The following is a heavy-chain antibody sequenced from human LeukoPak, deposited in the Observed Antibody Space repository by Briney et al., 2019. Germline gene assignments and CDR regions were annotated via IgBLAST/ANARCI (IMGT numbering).Heavy chain of an antibody. CDR3: ARANYYDSSGYYYNAFDI. CDR1: GGSISGYY. J-gene: IGHJ3*02. CDR2: IYYRGST. D-gene: IGHD3-22*01. Sequence: KPSETLSLTCTVSGGSISGYYWSWIRQPPGKGLEWIGYIYYRGSTNYNPSLKSRVTISIDTSKNQFSLKLSSVTAADTAVYYCARANYYDSSGYYYNAFDIWGQGTMVTVSS. V-gene: IGHV4-59*08.